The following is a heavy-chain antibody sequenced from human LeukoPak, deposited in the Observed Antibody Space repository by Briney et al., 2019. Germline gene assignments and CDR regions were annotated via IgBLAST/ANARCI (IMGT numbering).Heavy chain of an antibody. CDR3: VRGPYGSSISNWFDP. CDR2: IYHNGDT. CDR1: GGSITGYS. V-gene: IGHV4-59*01. J-gene: IGHJ5*02. D-gene: IGHD3-10*01. Sequence: SETLSLTCSVSGGSITGYSWSWIRQTPGKGLEWIGYIYHNGDTHYNPSLNSRLSMSVDTPNKQFSLNLRSVTAADTAVYYCVRGPYGSSISNWFDPWGQGLLVTVSS.